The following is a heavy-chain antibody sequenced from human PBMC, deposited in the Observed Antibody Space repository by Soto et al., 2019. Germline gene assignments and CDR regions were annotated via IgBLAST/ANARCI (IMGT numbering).Heavy chain of an antibody. CDR3: ATSYGSGYRAFDY. Sequence: GASVKVSCKASGYTFGFYSSKWVRQAPGLGLEWMGRVNPILSMSNYAQRLQGRVTMTADKSTSTAYMELSGLRSEDTAMYYCATSYGSGYRAFDYWGQGALVTVSS. D-gene: IGHD3-10*01. CDR2: VNPILSMS. V-gene: IGHV1-69*02. CDR1: GYTFGFYS. J-gene: IGHJ4*02.